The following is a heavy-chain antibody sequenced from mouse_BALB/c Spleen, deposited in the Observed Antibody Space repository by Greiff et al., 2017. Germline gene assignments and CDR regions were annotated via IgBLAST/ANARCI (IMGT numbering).Heavy chain of an antibody. CDR2: ISYSGST. V-gene: IGHV3-2*02. J-gene: IGHJ4*01. D-gene: IGHD2-3*01. Sequence: EVQLVESGPGLVKPSQSLSLTCTVTGYSITSDYAWNWIRQFPGNKLEWMGYISYSGSTSYNPSLKSRISITRDTSKNQFFLQLNSVTTEDTATYYCARSNDGYPLYAMDYWGQGTSVTVSS. CDR1: GYSITSDYA. CDR3: ARSNDGYPLYAMDY.